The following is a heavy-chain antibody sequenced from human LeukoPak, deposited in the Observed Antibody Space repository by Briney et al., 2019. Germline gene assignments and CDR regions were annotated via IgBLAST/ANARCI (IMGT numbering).Heavy chain of an antibody. CDR2: IIPIFHTP. J-gene: IGHJ4*02. V-gene: IGHV1-69*13. Sequence: SVKVSCTASGDNFNNFGISWVRQAPGQGLEWMGGIIPIFHTPNYAQKFLGRITITADEPTNTAYMELSSLRSDDTAVYYCARVPSMVRRTFYFDYWGQGTLVTVSS. CDR3: ARVPSMVRRTFYFDY. D-gene: IGHD3-10*01. CDR1: GDNFNNFG.